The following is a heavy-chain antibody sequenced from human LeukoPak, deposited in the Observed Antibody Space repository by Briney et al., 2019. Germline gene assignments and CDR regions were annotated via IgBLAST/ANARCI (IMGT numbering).Heavy chain of an antibody. Sequence: SVKVSCKASGFTFTRSAMQWVRQARGQRLEWIGWIVVGSGNTNYAQTFQERVTITRDMSTSTAYIELSSLRSEDTAVYYCAAADYYDSSGYYPYAFHIWGQGTMVTVSS. V-gene: IGHV1-58*02. CDR3: AAADYYDSSGYYPYAFHI. CDR2: IVVGSGNT. CDR1: GFTFTRSA. D-gene: IGHD3-22*01. J-gene: IGHJ3*02.